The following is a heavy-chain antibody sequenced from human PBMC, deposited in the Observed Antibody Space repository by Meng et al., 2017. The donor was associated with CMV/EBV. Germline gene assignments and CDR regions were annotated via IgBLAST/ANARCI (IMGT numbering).Heavy chain of an antibody. CDR3: AKDHRGRFIVGPRADGGHGMDV. CDR1: GIIITTYG. Sequence: GESLKISCAPSGIIITTYGLHWVRQAPGKGLEWVAFIRYDGSNKYYADSVKGRFTISRDNSKNTMYLQMNSLRGEDTAIYYCAKDHRGRFIVGPRADGGHGMDVWGQGTTVTVSS. V-gene: IGHV3-30*02. CDR2: IRYDGSNK. J-gene: IGHJ6*02. D-gene: IGHD1-26*01.